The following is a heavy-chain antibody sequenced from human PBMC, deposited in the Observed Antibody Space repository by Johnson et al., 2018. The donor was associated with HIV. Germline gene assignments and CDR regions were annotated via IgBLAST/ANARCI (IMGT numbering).Heavy chain of an antibody. CDR1: GFTVSSNY. CDR3: ARSRGPMRKDAFDI. D-gene: IGHD3-10*01. Sequence: VQLVESGGGLVQPGGSLRLSCAASGFTVSSNYMSWVRQAPGKGLEYVSAISSNGIGTYYANSVDGRFTISRDNDKNTLYLEMGSLRVEDMAEYYCARSRGPMRKDAFDIWGQGTKVTVSS. J-gene: IGHJ3*02. CDR2: ISSNGIGT. V-gene: IGHV3-64*01.